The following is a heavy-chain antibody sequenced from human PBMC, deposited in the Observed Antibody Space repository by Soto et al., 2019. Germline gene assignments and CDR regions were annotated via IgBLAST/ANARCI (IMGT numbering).Heavy chain of an antibody. CDR3: ARGVATIGP. V-gene: IGHV4-34*01. Sequence: SETLSLTCAVHGGSFSDYFWSWIRQAPGKGLEWIGEITHSGSTNYKPSLKSRVTISMDTPKNQFSLKLTSVTAADTAVYYCARGVATIGPWGQGTLVTVSS. D-gene: IGHD5-12*01. J-gene: IGHJ5*02. CDR2: ITHSGST. CDR1: GGSFSDYF.